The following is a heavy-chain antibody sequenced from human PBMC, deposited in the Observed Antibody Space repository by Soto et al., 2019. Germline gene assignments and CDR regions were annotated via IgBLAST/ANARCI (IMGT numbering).Heavy chain of an antibody. J-gene: IGHJ4*01. CDR2: IYHSGST. CDR3: ARGPLFLTGFYLSRHKSDDYFDY. Sequence: SETLSLSCAVSGGSISSGGYSWSWIRQPPGKGLEWIGYIYHSGSTYYNPSLKSRVTISVDRSKNQFSLKLSSVTAADTAVYYCARGPLFLTGFYLSRHKSDDYFDYWRHGTLVTVSS. V-gene: IGHV4-30-2*01. CDR1: GGSISSGGYS. D-gene: IGHD3-9*01.